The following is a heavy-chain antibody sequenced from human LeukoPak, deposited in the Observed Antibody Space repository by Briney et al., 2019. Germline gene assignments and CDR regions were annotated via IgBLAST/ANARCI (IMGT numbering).Heavy chain of an antibody. CDR3: TTADSSGRFLIDY. Sequence: KSGGSLRLSCAASGFTFSSYWMNWARQAPGKGLEWVGRIKSKTDGGTADYAAPVKGRFTISRDDSKNTLYLQMNSLKTEDTAVYYCTTADSSGRFLIDYWGQGTLVTVSS. J-gene: IGHJ4*02. V-gene: IGHV3-15*07. CDR1: GFTFSSYW. CDR2: IKSKTDGGTA. D-gene: IGHD3-22*01.